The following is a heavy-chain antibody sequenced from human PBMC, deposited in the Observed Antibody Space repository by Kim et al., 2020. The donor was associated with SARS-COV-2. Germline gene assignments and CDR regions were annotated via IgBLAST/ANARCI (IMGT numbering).Heavy chain of an antibody. CDR1: GFTFSSYW. D-gene: IGHD6-19*01. J-gene: IGHJ6*03. CDR3: ARVNAFSKYSSGWYYYYYYMDV. V-gene: IGHV3-7*01. Sequence: GGSLRLSCAASGFTFSSYWMSWVRQAPGKGLEWVANIKQDGSEKYYVDSVKGRFTISRDNAKNSLYLQMNSLRAEDTAVYYCARVNAFSKYSSGWYYYYYYMDVGGKRTTVTVSS. CDR2: IKQDGSEK.